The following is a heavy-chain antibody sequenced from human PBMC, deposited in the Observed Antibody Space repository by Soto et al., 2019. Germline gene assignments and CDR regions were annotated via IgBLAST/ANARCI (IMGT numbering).Heavy chain of an antibody. CDR2: LSHSGTT. Sequence: QVQLQESGPGLVKPSGTLSLTCAVSGGSISSSNWWRWVRHPPGKGLECIVELSHSGTTNYKPSLTSRVTISLSHSKTPFSLNLSSVTAAGTAVSYCACSVRIGPRNRDSYYHVAVWGKGTAVAVSS. CDR3: ACSVRIGPRNRDSYYHVAV. D-gene: IGHD6-25*01. V-gene: IGHV4-4*02. CDR1: GGSISSSNW. J-gene: IGHJ6*03.